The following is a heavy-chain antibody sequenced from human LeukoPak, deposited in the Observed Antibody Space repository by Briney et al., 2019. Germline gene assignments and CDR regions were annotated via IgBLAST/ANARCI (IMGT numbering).Heavy chain of an antibody. Sequence: PSETLSLTCTVSGSSISNYYWSWIRQPPGKGLEWIGYIYYSGSTNYNPSLKSRVTISIDTSNNQFSLKLSSVTAADTAVYYCARVAVAGTRLYGLDVWGQGTTVTVSS. CDR1: GSSISNYY. CDR3: ARVAVAGTRLYGLDV. V-gene: IGHV4-59*01. J-gene: IGHJ6*02. CDR2: IYYSGST. D-gene: IGHD6-19*01.